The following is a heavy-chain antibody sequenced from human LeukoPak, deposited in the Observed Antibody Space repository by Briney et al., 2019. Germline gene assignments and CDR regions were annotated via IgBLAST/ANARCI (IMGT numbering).Heavy chain of an antibody. CDR3: ASSLEWELPDH. V-gene: IGHV3-23*01. CDR2: ISGSGGST. J-gene: IGHJ4*02. Sequence: GGSLRLSCAASGFTFSSYAMSWVRQAPGKGLEWVSAISGSGGSTYYADSVKGRFTISRDNAKNSLYLQMNSLRAEDAALYYCASSLEWELPDHWGQGTLVTVSS. CDR1: GFTFSSYA. D-gene: IGHD1-26*01.